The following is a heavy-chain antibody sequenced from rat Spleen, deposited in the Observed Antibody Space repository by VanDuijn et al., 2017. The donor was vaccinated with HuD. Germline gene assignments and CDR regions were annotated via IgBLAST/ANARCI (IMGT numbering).Heavy chain of an antibody. Sequence: EVQLVESGGGLVQPGRSLKLSCAASGFTFSDYAMAWVRQAPTKDLQWVTSISTGGGYTYYRDSVKGRFTISRDNAKSTLYLQMNSLRSEDTATYYCARQKFITMMVVITSDWYFDFWGPGTMVTVSS. CDR2: ISTGGGYT. V-gene: IGHV5S23*01. CDR3: ARQKFITMMVVITSDWYFDF. J-gene: IGHJ1*01. D-gene: IGHD1-12*02. CDR1: GFTFSDYA.